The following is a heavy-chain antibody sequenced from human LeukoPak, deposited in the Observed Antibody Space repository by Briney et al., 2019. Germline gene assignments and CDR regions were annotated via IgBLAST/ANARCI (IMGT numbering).Heavy chain of an antibody. CDR3: ARANIAAAGVDC. CDR1: GFTFSSYS. V-gene: IGHV3-21*01. J-gene: IGHJ4*02. CDR2: ISSSSSYI. Sequence: GGSLRLSCAASGFTFSSYSMNWVRQAPGKGLEWVSSISSSSSYIYYADSVKGRFTISRDNAKNSLYLQMNSLRAEDTAVYYCARANIAAAGVDCWGQGTLVTVSS. D-gene: IGHD6-13*01.